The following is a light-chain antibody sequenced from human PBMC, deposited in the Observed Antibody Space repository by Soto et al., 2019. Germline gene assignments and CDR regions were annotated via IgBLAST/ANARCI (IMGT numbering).Light chain of an antibody. CDR1: DIRFKS. CDR2: NDR. Sequence: SYELTQPPSVSVAPGQTAVLTCGGNDIRFKSVHWYQQRPGLAPVLVIYNDRDRPSGIPERFSGSTSVNTATLTISGAEAGDEADYYCQVWDSTTEHVVFGGGTQLTVL. CDR3: QVWDSTTEHVV. J-gene: IGLJ2*01. V-gene: IGLV3-21*02.